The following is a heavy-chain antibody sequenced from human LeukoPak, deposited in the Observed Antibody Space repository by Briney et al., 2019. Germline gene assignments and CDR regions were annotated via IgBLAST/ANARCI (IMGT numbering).Heavy chain of an antibody. CDR1: GFTFDDYA. J-gene: IGHJ4*02. CDR2: ISWNSGSI. V-gene: IGHV3-9*01. Sequence: GGSLRLSCAASGFTFDDYAMHWVRQAPGKGLEWVSGISWNSGSIGYADSVKGRFTISRDNAENTLYLQMNSLRAEDTAVYYCAKDLHIAVDYDWGQGTLVTVSS. CDR3: AKDLHIAVDYD. D-gene: IGHD6-19*01.